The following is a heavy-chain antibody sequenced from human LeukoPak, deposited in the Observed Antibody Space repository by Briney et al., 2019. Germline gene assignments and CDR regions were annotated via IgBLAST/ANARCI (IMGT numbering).Heavy chain of an antibody. D-gene: IGHD6-13*01. V-gene: IGHV4-59*12. J-gene: IGHJ5*02. CDR1: GGSITSYY. CDR3: ARDEIAAAGTPVNWFDP. Sequence: SETLSLTCTVSGGSITSYYWSWIRQPPGKGLEWIGYNYYSGSTNYKPSLKSRVTMSVDTSKNQFSLKLSSVTAADTAVYYCARDEIAAAGTPVNWFDPWGQGTLVTVSS. CDR2: NYYSGST.